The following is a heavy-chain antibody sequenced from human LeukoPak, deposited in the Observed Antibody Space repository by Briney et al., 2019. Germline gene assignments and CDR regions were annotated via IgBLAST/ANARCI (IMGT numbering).Heavy chain of an antibody. CDR1: GGSISTTHW. CDR3: ARYYCGSDIYSYYYHGMHV. J-gene: IGHJ6*02. D-gene: IGHD2-21*02. Sequence: SETLSLTCAVSGGSISTTHWWSWVRQPPGKGLEWMGEIFHSGTTNYNPSPKSRVTISVDTSKNQSTLTLSSVTAADTAVYYCARYYCGSDIYSYYYHGMHVGGQGPTVTVSS. V-gene: IGHV4-4*02. CDR2: IFHSGTT.